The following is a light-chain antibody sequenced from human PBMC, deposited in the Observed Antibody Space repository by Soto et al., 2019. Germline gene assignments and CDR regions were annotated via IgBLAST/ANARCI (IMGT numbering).Light chain of an antibody. J-gene: IGLJ1*01. Sequence: QSALTQPASVSGSPGQSITISCTGTDSDVGGYNYVSWYQQHPGKAPKLMIYEVNNRPSGVSTRFSGSKSGNTASLTISVLQAEDEADYYCSSYTTSSTPYVFGTGTKLTVL. V-gene: IGLV2-14*01. CDR1: DSDVGGYNY. CDR3: SSYTTSSTPYV. CDR2: EVN.